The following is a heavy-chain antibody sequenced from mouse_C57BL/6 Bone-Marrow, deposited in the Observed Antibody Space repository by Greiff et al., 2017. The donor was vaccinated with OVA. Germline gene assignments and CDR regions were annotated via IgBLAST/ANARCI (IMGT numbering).Heavy chain of an antibody. Sequence: EVKLLESGGGLVQPKGSLKLSCAASGFSFNTYAMNWVRPAPGKGLEWVARIRSKSNNYATYYADSVKDRFTISRDDSESMLYLQMNNLKTEDTAMYYGVRDYDGAWFAYWGQGTLVTVSA. V-gene: IGHV10-1*01. CDR2: IRSKSNNYAT. CDR3: VRDYDGAWFAY. CDR1: GFSFNTYA. D-gene: IGHD2-4*01. J-gene: IGHJ3*01.